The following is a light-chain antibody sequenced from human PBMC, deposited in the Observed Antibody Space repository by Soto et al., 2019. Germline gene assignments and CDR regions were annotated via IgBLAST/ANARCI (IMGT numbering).Light chain of an antibody. Sequence: QSALTQPASVSGSPGQSITISCTGTSSDVGGFNYVSWYQQHPGKAPKLMIYDVTNRPSGVSYRFSGSKSGNTASLTISGLQAEDEADYYCNSYTSSSTYVFGTGTRSPP. CDR3: NSYTSSSTYV. J-gene: IGLJ1*01. CDR1: SSDVGGFNY. CDR2: DVT. V-gene: IGLV2-14*03.